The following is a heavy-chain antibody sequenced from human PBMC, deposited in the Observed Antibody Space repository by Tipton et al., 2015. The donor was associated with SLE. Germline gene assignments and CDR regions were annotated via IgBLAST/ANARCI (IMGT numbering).Heavy chain of an antibody. V-gene: IGHV3-30*02. D-gene: IGHD1-26*01. J-gene: IGHJ4*02. CDR1: GFTFSSYG. CDR2: IRYDGSEK. CDR3: AKDGMLEFSGSHHLDY. Sequence: GSLRLSCAASGFTFSSYGMYWVRQAPGKGLEWVAFIRYDGSEKYYADSVKGRFTISRDNSRNKLHLQMNSLRAEDTAVYYCAKDGMLEFSGSHHLDYWGQGTLVTVPS.